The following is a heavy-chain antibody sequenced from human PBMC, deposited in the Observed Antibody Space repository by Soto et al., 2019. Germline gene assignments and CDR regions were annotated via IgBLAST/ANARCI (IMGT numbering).Heavy chain of an antibody. CDR1: GFTFSSYA. D-gene: IGHD3-10*01. Sequence: EVQLLESGGGLVQPGGSLRLSCAASGFTFSSYAMSWVRQAPGKGLEWVSAISGSGGSTYYADSVKGRFTISRDNSKNTLYRQMNSLRAEDTAVYYCAKENLWFEVPNNGFDYWGQGTLVTVSS. V-gene: IGHV3-23*01. J-gene: IGHJ4*02. CDR2: ISGSGGST. CDR3: AKENLWFEVPNNGFDY.